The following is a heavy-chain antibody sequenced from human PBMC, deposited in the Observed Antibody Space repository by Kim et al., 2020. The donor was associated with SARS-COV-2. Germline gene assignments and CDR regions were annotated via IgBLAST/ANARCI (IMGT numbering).Heavy chain of an antibody. V-gene: IGHV3-30*04. CDR2: ISYDGGDE. CDR3: ARDRFLGWMFGQRHYYFYAMDV. J-gene: IGHJ6*02. Sequence: GGSLRLSCAASGFTFSSYAMHWVRQAPGKGLEWVAVISYDGGDEYYADSVKGRFTISRDNSRNTLYLQMNSLRAEDTAVYYCARDRFLGWMFGQRHYYFYAMDVWGQGTTVTVSS. CDR1: GFTFSSYA. D-gene: IGHD3-3*01.